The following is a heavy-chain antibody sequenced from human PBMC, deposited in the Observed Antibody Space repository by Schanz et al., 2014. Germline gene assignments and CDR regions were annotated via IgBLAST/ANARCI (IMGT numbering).Heavy chain of an antibody. CDR3: ARGYGDSPTDF. CDR1: GYTFTSYG. V-gene: IGHV1-69*04. Sequence: QVQLVQSGAEVKKPGASVKVSCKASGYTFTSYGISWVRQAPGQGLEWMGRIIPILGIANYAQKFQGRVTITADRSTSTAYMELSSLRSDDTAVYYCARGYGDSPTDFWGQGTLVTVSS. D-gene: IGHD4-17*01. CDR2: IIPILGIA. J-gene: IGHJ4*02.